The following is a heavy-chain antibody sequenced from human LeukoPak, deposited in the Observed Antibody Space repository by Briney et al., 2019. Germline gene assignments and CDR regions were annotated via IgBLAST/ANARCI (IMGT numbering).Heavy chain of an antibody. D-gene: IGHD6-19*01. CDR1: GFTFSSYG. V-gene: IGHV3-30*02. CDR3: AKGSSGWYRDYAFDI. Sequence: GGSLRLSCAASGFTFSSYGMHWVRQAPGKGLEWVAFIRYDGSNKYYADSVKGRFTISRDNSKNTLYLQMNRLRAEDTAVYYCAKGSSGWYRDYAFDIWGQGTMVTVSS. CDR2: IRYDGSNK. J-gene: IGHJ3*02.